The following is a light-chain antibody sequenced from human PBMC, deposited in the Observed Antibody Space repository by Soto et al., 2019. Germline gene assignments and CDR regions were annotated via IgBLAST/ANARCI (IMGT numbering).Light chain of an antibody. V-gene: IGLV4-69*01. J-gene: IGLJ2*01. CDR2: LNSDGSH. Sequence: QSVLTQSPSASASLGASVKLTCTLSSGHSSFAIAWHQQQPEKGPRYLMKLNSDGSHSKGDGIPDRFSGSGSGAERYLSVSSLQSEDEADYYCQTWGTDTVVFGGGTKVTVL. CDR1: SGHSSFA. CDR3: QTWGTDTVV.